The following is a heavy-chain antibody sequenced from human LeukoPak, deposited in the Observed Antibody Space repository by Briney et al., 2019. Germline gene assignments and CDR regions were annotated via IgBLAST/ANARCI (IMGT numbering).Heavy chain of an antibody. D-gene: IGHD6-19*01. CDR2: INHSGST. J-gene: IGHJ4*02. V-gene: IGHV4-34*01. Sequence: SETLSLTCAVYGGSFSGYYWSWIRQPPGKGLEWIGEINHSGSTNYNPSLKSRVTISVDTSKNQFSLQLSSVTPEDTAVYYCVHSSGWDIDYWGQGTLVTVSS. CDR3: VHSSGWDIDY. CDR1: GGSFSGYY.